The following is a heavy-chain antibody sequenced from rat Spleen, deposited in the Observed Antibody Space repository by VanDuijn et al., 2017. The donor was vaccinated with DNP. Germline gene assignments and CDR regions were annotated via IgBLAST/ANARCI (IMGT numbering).Heavy chain of an antibody. CDR3: VRWNSGHFDY. Sequence: EVQLVESGGGLVQPGRSLKLSCVVSGLTFTNWGMAWVRQAPTKGLEWVAYITYDGGRTYYTDSVKGRFAISRDNAKSTLYLQMNSLRSEDMATYYCVRWNSGHFDYWGQGVMVTVSS. CDR2: ITYDGGRT. CDR1: GLTFTNWG. J-gene: IGHJ2*01. V-gene: IGHV5-27*01. D-gene: IGHD4-3*01.